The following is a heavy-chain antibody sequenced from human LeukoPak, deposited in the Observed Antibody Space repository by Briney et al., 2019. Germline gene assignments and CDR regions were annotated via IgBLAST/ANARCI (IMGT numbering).Heavy chain of an antibody. CDR1: GFTFSSYA. CDR3: ASVRGGY. V-gene: IGHV3-30-3*01. CDR2: ISYDGSNK. Sequence: GGSLRLSCAASGFTFSSYAMPWVRQAPGKGLEWVAVISYDGSNKYYADSVKGRFTISRDNSKNTLYLQMNSLRAEDTAVYYCASVRGGYWGQGTLVTVSS. D-gene: IGHD3-10*01. J-gene: IGHJ4*02.